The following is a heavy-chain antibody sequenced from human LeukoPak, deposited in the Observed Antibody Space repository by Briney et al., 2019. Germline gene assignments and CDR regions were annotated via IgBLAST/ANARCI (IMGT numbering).Heavy chain of an antibody. D-gene: IGHD6-13*01. V-gene: IGHV3-23*01. Sequence: PGGSLRLSCAAYGFTFSSYAMSWVRQAPGKGLEWVSAISGSGGSTYYADSVKGRFTISRDNSKNTLYLQMNSLRAEDTAVYYCAKDRRSTAAGIGNWFDPWGQGTLVTVSS. CDR2: ISGSGGST. CDR1: GFTFSSYA. J-gene: IGHJ5*02. CDR3: AKDRRSTAAGIGNWFDP.